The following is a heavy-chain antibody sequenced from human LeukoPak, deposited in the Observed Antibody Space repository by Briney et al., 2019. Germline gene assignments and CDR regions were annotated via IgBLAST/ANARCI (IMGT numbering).Heavy chain of an antibody. J-gene: IGHJ4*02. CDR1: GGSISSYY. CDR3: ARVVGYGYNSVSADYYFDY. V-gene: IGHV4-4*07. D-gene: IGHD5-24*01. CDR2: IYTSGST. Sequence: ASETLSLNCTVSGGSISSYYWSWIRQPAGKGLEWIGRIYTSGSTNYNPSLKSRVIMSVDTSKNQFSLKLSSVTAADTAVYYCARVVGYGYNSVSADYYFDYWGQGTLVTVSS.